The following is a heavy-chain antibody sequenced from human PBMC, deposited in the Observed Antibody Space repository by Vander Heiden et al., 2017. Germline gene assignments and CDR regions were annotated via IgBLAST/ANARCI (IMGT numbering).Heavy chain of an antibody. V-gene: IGHV1-69*01. D-gene: IGHD2-21*02. Sequence: QVQLVQSGAEVKKPGSSVKVSCKASGGTFSSYAISAGRQAPGQGVEWMGWIIPILGTANYAQRFQARVTITADESTSTAYMELSRLRSEDTAVYYCARARESIVVVTALDYWGQGTLVTVSS. CDR2: IIPILGTA. J-gene: IGHJ4*02. CDR3: ARARESIVVVTALDY. CDR1: GGTFSSYA.